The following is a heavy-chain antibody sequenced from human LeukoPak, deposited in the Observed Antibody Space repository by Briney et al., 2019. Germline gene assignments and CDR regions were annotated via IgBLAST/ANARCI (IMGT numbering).Heavy chain of an antibody. D-gene: IGHD3-10*01. CDR1: GFTFSDFY. CDR3: ARDALGSYDY. Sequence: GGSLRLSCEASGFTFSDFYMFWIRQAPGKGLEWISYISNTGSTMYYADSVKGRFTISRDNAKNTLYLQTNSLRAEDTAVYYCARDALGSYDYWGQGALVTVSS. V-gene: IGHV3-11*01. CDR2: ISNTGSTM. J-gene: IGHJ4*02.